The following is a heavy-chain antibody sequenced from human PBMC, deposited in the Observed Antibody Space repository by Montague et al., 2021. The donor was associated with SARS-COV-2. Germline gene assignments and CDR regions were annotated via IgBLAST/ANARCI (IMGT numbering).Heavy chain of an antibody. CDR2: IYTSGRT. Sequence: TLSLTCSVSGGSITTGIYYWSWIRQPAGKRLEWIGGIYTSGRTNYNPSLQSRVTILVDTSKNQFSLRLNSVTAADTAVYYCARHQSVSAAVPTYFDPWGQGTMVTVSS. J-gene: IGHJ5*02. V-gene: IGHV4-61*02. CDR1: GGSITTGIYY. CDR3: ARHQSVSAAVPTYFDP. D-gene: IGHD6-13*01.